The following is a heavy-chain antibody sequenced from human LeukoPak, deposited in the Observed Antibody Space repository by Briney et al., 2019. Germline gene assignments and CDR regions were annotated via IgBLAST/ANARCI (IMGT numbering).Heavy chain of an antibody. CDR1: GGSISSYY. D-gene: IGHD6-13*01. CDR3: ARHPGIAAAGTFWWFDP. J-gene: IGHJ5*02. CDR2: IYYSGST. V-gene: IGHV4-59*08. Sequence: SETLSLTCTVSGGSISSYYWSWIRQPPGKGLEWIGYIYYSGSTNYNPSLKSRVTISVDTSKNQFSLKLSSVTAADTAVYYCARHPGIAAAGTFWWFDPWGQGTLVTVSS.